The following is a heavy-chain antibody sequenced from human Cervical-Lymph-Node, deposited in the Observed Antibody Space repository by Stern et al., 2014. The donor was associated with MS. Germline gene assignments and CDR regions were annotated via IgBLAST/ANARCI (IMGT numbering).Heavy chain of an antibody. CDR3: ARTTSFYYGYVDY. J-gene: IGHJ4*02. V-gene: IGHV5-51*01. CDR1: ADSFSNYW. CDR2: IYPDDSDT. Sequence: EVQLVESGTEAKKPGESLKISCKGSADSFSNYWIGWVRQMPGNGLEWMGIIYPDDSDTKYSPSFQGQVTISADRSISTAYLQWNTLKASDTAVYYCARTTSFYYGYVDYWGQGTLVTVSS. D-gene: IGHD4-17*01.